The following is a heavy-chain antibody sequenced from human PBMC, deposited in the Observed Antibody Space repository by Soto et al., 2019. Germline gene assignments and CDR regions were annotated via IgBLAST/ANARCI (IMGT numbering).Heavy chain of an antibody. CDR2: ISSRSDI. D-gene: IGHD2-2*02. J-gene: IGHJ6*02. V-gene: IGHV3-21*01. CDR1: GFTFSTYS. CDR3: AREYTAWPLAYGLDV. Sequence: XGALIVSYLGSGFTFSTYSINWVRQARGKGLEWVSSISSRSDIYYADSVKGRFTISRDNAKNSVSLQMNSLRAEDTAVYYCAREYTAWPLAYGLDVWGQGTTVTVSS.